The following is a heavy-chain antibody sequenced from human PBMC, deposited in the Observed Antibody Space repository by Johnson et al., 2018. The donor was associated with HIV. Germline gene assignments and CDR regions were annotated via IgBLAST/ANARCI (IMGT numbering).Heavy chain of an antibody. D-gene: IGHD3-16*02. V-gene: IGHV3-20*04. Sequence: VQLVESGGGVVRPGGSLRLSCAASGFTFDDYGMSWVRQTPGKGLEWVSGINWNGGRTGYADSVRGRFTISRDNSKNTLYLQMNSLRAEDTAVYYCARDVLSDLSLQGAFDVWGQGTVVTVST. CDR2: INWNGGRT. CDR1: GFTFDDYG. J-gene: IGHJ3*01. CDR3: ARDVLSDLSLQGAFDV.